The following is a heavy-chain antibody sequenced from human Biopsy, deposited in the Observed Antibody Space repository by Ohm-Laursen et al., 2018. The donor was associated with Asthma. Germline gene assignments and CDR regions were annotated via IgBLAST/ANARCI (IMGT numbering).Heavy chain of an antibody. J-gene: IGHJ4*02. Sequence: AASVKVSCKISGYSLTDLSMHWVRQAPGQGLEWMGGHDHEEGGTVNARRFQGRVTMTEDTSTDTAYMELSSLSSDDTAVYYCASDFPKDYVRYNFQFWGQGTLVIVSS. V-gene: IGHV1-24*01. CDR2: HDHEEGGT. CDR1: GYSLTDLS. D-gene: IGHD4-17*01. CDR3: ASDFPKDYVRYNFQF.